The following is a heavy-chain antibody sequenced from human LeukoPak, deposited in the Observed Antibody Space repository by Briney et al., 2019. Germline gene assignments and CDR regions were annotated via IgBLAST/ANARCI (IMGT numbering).Heavy chain of an antibody. J-gene: IGHJ4*02. V-gene: IGHV4-59*08. CDR3: ARHFPVAGMEGNNFDY. CDR2: IYYSGST. CDR1: GGSISSYY. Sequence: SETLSLTCTVSGGSISSYYWSWIRQPPGKGLEWIGYIYYSGSTNYNPSLKSRVTISVDTSKNQFSLKLSSVTAADTAVYYCARHFPVAGMEGNNFDYWGQGTLVTASS. D-gene: IGHD6-19*01.